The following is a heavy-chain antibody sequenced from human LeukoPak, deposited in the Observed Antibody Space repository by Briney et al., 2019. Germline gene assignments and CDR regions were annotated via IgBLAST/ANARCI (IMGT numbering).Heavy chain of an antibody. CDR1: GYTFTGYY. J-gene: IGHJ4*02. D-gene: IGHD2-21*01. CDR3: ARDQRSRGVLVEPTDY. V-gene: IGHV1-2*06. Sequence: ASANVSCKASGYTFTGYYMHWVRQAPGQGLEWMGRINPNSGGTNYAQKFQGRVTMTRDTSISTAYMELSRLRSDDTAVYYCARDQRSRGVLVEPTDYWGQGTLVTVSS. CDR2: INPNSGGT.